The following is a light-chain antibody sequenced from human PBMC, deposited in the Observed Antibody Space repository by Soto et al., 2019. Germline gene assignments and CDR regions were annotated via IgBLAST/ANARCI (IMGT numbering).Light chain of an antibody. CDR2: AAS. CDR1: QGINNF. J-gene: IGKJ4*01. V-gene: IGKV1-27*01. Sequence: DIQMTQSPSSLSASVGDRVTITCRASQGINNFVAWYQQKPGEVPKLLIYAASTLQSGVPSRFSGSGFGTDVVLTISRLEPEDVATYYCQKYDSVPLTFGGGTRVEIK. CDR3: QKYDSVPLT.